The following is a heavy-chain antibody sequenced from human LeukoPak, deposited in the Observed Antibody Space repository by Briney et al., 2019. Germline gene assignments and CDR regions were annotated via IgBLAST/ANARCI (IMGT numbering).Heavy chain of an antibody. CDR2: IYYSGST. CDR3: ARGDDYYGSVYGMDV. V-gene: IGHV4-30-4*01. D-gene: IGHD3-10*01. Sequence: SQTLSLTCTVSGGSISSGDYYWSWIRQPPGKGLGWIGYIYYSGSTYYNPSLKSRVTISVDTSKNQFSLKLSSVTAADTAVYYCARGDDYYGSVYGMDVWGKGTTVTVSS. CDR1: GGSISSGDYY. J-gene: IGHJ6*04.